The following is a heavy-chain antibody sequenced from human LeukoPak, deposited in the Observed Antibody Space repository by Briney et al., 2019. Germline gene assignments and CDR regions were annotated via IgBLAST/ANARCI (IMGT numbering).Heavy chain of an antibody. J-gene: IGHJ4*02. CDR2: IRYDGSNK. CDR3: AKDGWSYDYVWGSYRVDY. Sequence: GGSLRLSCAASGFTFSSYGMHWVRQAPGKGLEGVAFIRYDGSNKYYGDSVKGRFTISRDNSKNTLYLQMNSLRAEDTAVYYCAKDGWSYDYVWGSYRVDYWGQGTLVTVSS. V-gene: IGHV3-30*02. CDR1: GFTFSSYG. D-gene: IGHD3-16*02.